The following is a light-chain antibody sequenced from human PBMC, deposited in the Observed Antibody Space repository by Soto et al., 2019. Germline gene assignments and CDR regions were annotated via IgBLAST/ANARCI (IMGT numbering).Light chain of an antibody. CDR1: SSDVGGYNY. Sequence: QSVLTQPPSASGSPGQSVIISCTGTSSDVGGYNYVSWYQQHPGKAPKLMIYEVSKRPSGVPDRFSGSKSGNTSSLTVSGLQAEDEADYYCSSYAGRNNFVFGTGTKLTVL. V-gene: IGLV2-8*01. CDR2: EVS. J-gene: IGLJ1*01. CDR3: SSYAGRNNFV.